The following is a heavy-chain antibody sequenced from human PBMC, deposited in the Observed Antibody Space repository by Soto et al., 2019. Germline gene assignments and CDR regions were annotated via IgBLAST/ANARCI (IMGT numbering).Heavy chain of an antibody. J-gene: IGHJ6*02. V-gene: IGHV3-23*01. CDR1: GFTFSSYA. CDR2: ISGSGGST. D-gene: IGHD2-8*01. CDR3: AKDLCGLLGYCTKDLPSGYYYYGMDV. Sequence: GGSLRLSCAASGFTFSSYAMSWVRQAPGKGLEWVSAISGSGGSTYYADSVKGRFTISRDNSKNTLYLQMNSLRAEDTAVYYCAKDLCGLLGYCTKDLPSGYYYYGMDVWGQGTTVTVSS.